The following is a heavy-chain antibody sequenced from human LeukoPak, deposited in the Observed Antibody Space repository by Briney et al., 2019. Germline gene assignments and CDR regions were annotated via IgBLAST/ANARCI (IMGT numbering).Heavy chain of an antibody. J-gene: IGHJ4*02. Sequence: PGGSLRLSCAASGFTFSSYWMSWVRQAPGKGLEWVANIKQDGSEKYYVDSVKGRFTISRDNAKNSLYLQMNSLRAGDTAVYYCARESHSGSYYFDYWGQGSLVPVSS. CDR3: ARESHSGSYYFDY. CDR1: GFTFSSYW. V-gene: IGHV3-7*01. D-gene: IGHD1-26*01. CDR2: IKQDGSEK.